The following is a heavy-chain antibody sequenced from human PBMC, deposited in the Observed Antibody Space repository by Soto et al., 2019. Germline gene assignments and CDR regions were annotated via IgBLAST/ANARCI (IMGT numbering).Heavy chain of an antibody. Sequence: PGESLKISCKGSGYSFTSYWIGWVRQMPGKGLEWMGIIYPGDSDTRYSPSFQGQVTISADKSISTAYLQWSSLKASDTAMYYCASLFVSGSYSTQRTFDIWGQGTLVTVSS. J-gene: IGHJ3*02. CDR1: GYSFTSYW. D-gene: IGHD1-26*01. CDR3: ASLFVSGSYSTQRTFDI. V-gene: IGHV5-51*01. CDR2: IYPGDSDT.